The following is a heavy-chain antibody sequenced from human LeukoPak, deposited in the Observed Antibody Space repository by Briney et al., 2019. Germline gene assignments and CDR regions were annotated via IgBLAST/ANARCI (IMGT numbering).Heavy chain of an antibody. J-gene: IGHJ4*02. CDR1: GFTFSSNY. D-gene: IGHD3-16*01. CDR3: AKDRLGGPYFFHY. V-gene: IGHV3-53*01. CDR2: IYSGGST. Sequence: PGGSLRLSCAASGFTFSSNYMSWVRQAPGKGLEWVSIIYSGGSTFYSDSVKGRFTISRDNSKNTLYPQMNSLRAEDTAVYFCAKDRLGGPYFFHYWGQGTLVTVSS.